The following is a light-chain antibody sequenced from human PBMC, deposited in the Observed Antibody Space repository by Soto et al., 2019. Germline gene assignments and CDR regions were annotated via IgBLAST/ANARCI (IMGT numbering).Light chain of an antibody. CDR1: SSDIGVYNF. Sequence: QSALTQPASVSGSPGQSITISCTGTSSDIGVYNFVSWYQQHPGKAPKLIIYNVINRPSGVSNRFSGSKSGNTASLTISGLQAEDESDYFCSSFTSISTLVFGGGTKLTVL. V-gene: IGLV2-14*01. CDR3: SSFTSISTLV. CDR2: NVI. J-gene: IGLJ2*01.